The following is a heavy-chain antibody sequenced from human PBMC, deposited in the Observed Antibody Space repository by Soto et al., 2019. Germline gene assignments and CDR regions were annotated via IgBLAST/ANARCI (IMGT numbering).Heavy chain of an antibody. Sequence: GGSLRLSCAASGFAFSTHGMHWVRQAPGKGPEWVAVISHDGSKKYYVESVEGRFSISRDNSKSIVHLQMNNVRTEDTAVYYCAKDKGPYYDFWSGQRWFDPWGQGTLVTVSS. D-gene: IGHD3-3*01. CDR3: AKDKGPYYDFWSGQRWFDP. V-gene: IGHV3-30*18. CDR1: GFAFSTHG. J-gene: IGHJ5*02. CDR2: ISHDGSKK.